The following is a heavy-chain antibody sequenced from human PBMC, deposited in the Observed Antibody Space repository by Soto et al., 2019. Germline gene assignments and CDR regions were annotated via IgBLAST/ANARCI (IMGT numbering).Heavy chain of an antibody. CDR2: ISGSGGST. V-gene: IGHV3-23*01. Sequence: VGSLRLSCAASGFTFSSYAMSWVRQAPGKGLEWVSAISGSGGSTYYADSVKGRFTISRDNSKNTLYLQMNSLRAEDTAVYYCAKDCSSTSCYYFDYWGQGTLVTVSS. J-gene: IGHJ4*02. CDR1: GFTFSSYA. CDR3: AKDCSSTSCYYFDY. D-gene: IGHD2-2*01.